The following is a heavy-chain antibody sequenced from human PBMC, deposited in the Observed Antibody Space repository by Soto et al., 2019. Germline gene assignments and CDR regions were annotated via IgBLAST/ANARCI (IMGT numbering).Heavy chain of an antibody. Sequence: SETLSLTCTVSGGSISSYYWSWIRQPPGKGLEWIGYIYYSGSTNYNPSLKSRVTISVDTSKNQFSLKLSSVTAADTAVYYCARTPARFGVVMFDYWGQGTLVTVSS. CDR3: ARTPARFGVVMFDY. CDR1: GGSISSYY. V-gene: IGHV4-59*01. D-gene: IGHD3-3*01. J-gene: IGHJ4*02. CDR2: IYYSGST.